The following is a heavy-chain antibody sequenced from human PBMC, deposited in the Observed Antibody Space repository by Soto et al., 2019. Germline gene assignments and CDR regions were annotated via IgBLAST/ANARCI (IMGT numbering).Heavy chain of an antibody. CDR3: AKGVRSYDYYGMDV. CDR1: GFTFSSYA. Sequence: PGGSLRLSCAASGFTFSSYAMPWVRQAPGKGLDWVSGISGSGGTTYYADSVKGRFTISRDNTKNTMYLQMNSLRVEDTAVYYCAKGVRSYDYYGMDVGGQGTTVTVS. V-gene: IGHV3-23*01. CDR2: ISGSGGTT. J-gene: IGHJ6*02. D-gene: IGHD3-22*01.